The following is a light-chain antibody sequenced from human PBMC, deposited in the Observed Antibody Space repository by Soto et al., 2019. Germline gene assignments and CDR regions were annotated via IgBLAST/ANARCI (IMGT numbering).Light chain of an antibody. CDR2: GNS. CDR3: QSYDSSLSGLLYV. CDR1: SSNIGAGYD. Sequence: QSVLTQPPSVSGAPGQRVTISCTGSSSNIGAGYDVHWYQQLPGTAPKLLIYGNSNRPSGVPDRFSGSKSGTSASLAITGLHAEDEADYYCQSYDSSLSGLLYVFGTGTKVTVL. V-gene: IGLV1-40*01. J-gene: IGLJ1*01.